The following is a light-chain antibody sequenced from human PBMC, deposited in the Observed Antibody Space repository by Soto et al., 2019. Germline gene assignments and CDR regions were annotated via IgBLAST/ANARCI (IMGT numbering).Light chain of an antibody. Sequence: DIQMTQSPSSLSASVGDRVTITCRASRSIASYLNWYQQKPGKAPNLLIYAASNLETGVPSRCSGSASRTDCPLPLSALQPEDSATYYCQQSYSTPGFGGGTKVQIK. CDR3: QQSYSTPG. CDR2: AAS. J-gene: IGKJ4*01. V-gene: IGKV1-39*01. CDR1: RSIASY.